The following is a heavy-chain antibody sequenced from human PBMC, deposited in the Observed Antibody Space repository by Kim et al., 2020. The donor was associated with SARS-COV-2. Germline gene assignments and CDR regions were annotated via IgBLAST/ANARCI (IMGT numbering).Heavy chain of an antibody. J-gene: IGHJ5*02. Sequence: SETLSLTCTVSGGSISRDYWSWIRQPPGKGLEWIGYIYYTGITSYNRSLKSRVNISVDTSKNQISLNVMSVTAADTAVYFCARHFCNSSSCSSSSWFDPWGPGTLVNVSS. D-gene: IGHD3-22*01. CDR1: GGSISRDY. CDR2: IYYTGIT. V-gene: IGHV4-59*08. CDR3: ARHFCNSSSCSSSSWFDP.